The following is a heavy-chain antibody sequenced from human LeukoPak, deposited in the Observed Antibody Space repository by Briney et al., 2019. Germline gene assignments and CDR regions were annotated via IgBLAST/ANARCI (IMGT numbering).Heavy chain of an antibody. V-gene: IGHV3-23*01. D-gene: IGHD3-10*01. CDR2: ITASGSDT. Sequence: GGSLRLSCAGSGFTFRKYHMTWVRQAPVRGLEWVSSITASGSDTFYGDSVKGRFTISRDNSKSTLSLFMNNLRVDDTAVYFCARFEEGPSEFWGQGTLVTVSS. CDR3: ARFEEGPSEF. CDR1: GFTFRKYH. J-gene: IGHJ4*02.